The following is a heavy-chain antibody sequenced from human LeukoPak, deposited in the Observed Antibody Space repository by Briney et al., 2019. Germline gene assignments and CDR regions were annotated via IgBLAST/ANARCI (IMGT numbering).Heavy chain of an antibody. CDR2: MSSDGSTQ. Sequence: GGSLRLSCAASGFTFSNFAMHWVRQAPGKGLEWVSVMSSDGSTQYYADSVKGRFTISRDNSKNTLYLQMNSLKTEDTALYYCAKDLHTGSSCYFDLWGRGVLVSVSS. CDR3: AKDLHTGSSCYFDL. V-gene: IGHV3-30*18. CDR1: GFTFSNFA. J-gene: IGHJ2*01. D-gene: IGHD7-27*01.